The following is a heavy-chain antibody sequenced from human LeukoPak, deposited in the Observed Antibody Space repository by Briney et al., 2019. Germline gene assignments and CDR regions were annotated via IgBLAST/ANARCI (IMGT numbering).Heavy chain of an antibody. CDR1: GYSFTSNY. D-gene: IGHD1-26*01. CDR3: AKKNGVGATGGGGYYFDY. V-gene: IGHV1-46*01. J-gene: IGHJ4*02. CDR2: IYPRDGST. Sequence: ASVKVSCKASGYSFTSNYIHWVRQAPGQGLEWMGMIYPRDGSTSYAQRFQDRVTVTRDTSTSTVHMELSGLRSEDTAVYYCAKKNGVGATGGGGYYFDYWGQGTLVTVSS.